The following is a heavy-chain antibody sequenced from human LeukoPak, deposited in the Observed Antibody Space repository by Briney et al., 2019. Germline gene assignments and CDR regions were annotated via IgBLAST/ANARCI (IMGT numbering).Heavy chain of an antibody. J-gene: IGHJ4*02. V-gene: IGHV3-23*01. CDR3: ARLTQLARGRY. Sequence: PGGSLRLSCAASRFTFNSYAMSWVRQAPGKGLEWVSVIGGSNGITFYVGSVKGRFAISRDNSKDTLYLQMNSLRAEDTAVYYCARLTQLARGRYWGQGTLVTVSS. D-gene: IGHD6-6*01. CDR2: IGGSNGIT. CDR1: RFTFNSYA.